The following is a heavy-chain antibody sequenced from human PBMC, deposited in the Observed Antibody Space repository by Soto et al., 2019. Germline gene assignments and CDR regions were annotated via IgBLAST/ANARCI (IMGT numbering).Heavy chain of an antibody. Sequence: PGGSLRLSCVPSGFTFGSYALNCARQAPRKGLEWVSSISSTTNYIYYGASMKGRFTISRDHAKKSLCLERNSLRAEDTAVYSCARESEDLTSNFDYWGQGALVTVYS. J-gene: IGHJ4*02. CDR3: ARESEDLTSNFDY. CDR2: ISSTTNYI. CDR1: GFTFGSYA. V-gene: IGHV3-21*01.